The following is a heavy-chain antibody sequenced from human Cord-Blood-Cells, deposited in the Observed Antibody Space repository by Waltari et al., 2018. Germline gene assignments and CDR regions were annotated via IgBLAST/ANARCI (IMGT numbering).Heavy chain of an antibody. J-gene: IGHJ3*02. D-gene: IGHD2-21*01. CDR2: IYHGGST. Sequence: QVQLQESGPGLVKTSETLSLTSAVHGYSISSGYYWGWIRQPPGKGLESIGSIYHGGSTYYNPSLKSRVTISVDTSKNHFSLKLSSVTAADTAVYYCAWGYCGGDCYAFDIWGQGTMVTVSS. V-gene: IGHV4-38-2*01. CDR3: AWGYCGGDCYAFDI. CDR1: GYSISSGYY.